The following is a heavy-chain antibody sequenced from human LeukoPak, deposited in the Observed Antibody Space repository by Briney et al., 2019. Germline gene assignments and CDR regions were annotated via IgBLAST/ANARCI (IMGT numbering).Heavy chain of an antibody. J-gene: IGHJ4*02. Sequence: GGSLRLSCVVSTFTKAWMNWVRQAPGKGLEWVGRVKNRGDGRTTDYAAPVKGRFIISRDDSKKTVYLQMDSLKTEDTAVYFCTTEYFGGFEYWGQGTLVTVSS. CDR2: VKNRGDGRTT. V-gene: IGHV3-15*07. D-gene: IGHD3-16*01. CDR3: TTEYFGGFEY. CDR1: TFTKAW.